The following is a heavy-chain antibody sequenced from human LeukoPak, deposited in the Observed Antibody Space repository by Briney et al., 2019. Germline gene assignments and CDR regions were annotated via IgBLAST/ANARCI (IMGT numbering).Heavy chain of an antibody. CDR3: AKRGVVIRVILVGFHKEAYYFDS. CDR1: GITLSNYG. D-gene: IGHD3-10*01. CDR2: VSDSGGRT. J-gene: IGHJ4*02. Sequence: PGGSLRLSCAVSGITLSNYGMSWVRQAPGKGLECVAGVSDSGGRTNYADSVKGRFTISRDNSKNTLYLQMNSLRAEDTAVYFCAKRGVVIRVILVGFHKEAYYFDSWGQGVVVTVSS. V-gene: IGHV3-23*01.